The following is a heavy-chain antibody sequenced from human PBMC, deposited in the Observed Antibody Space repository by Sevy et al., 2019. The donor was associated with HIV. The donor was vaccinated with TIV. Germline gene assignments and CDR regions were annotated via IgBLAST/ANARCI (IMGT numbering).Heavy chain of an antibody. CDR2: IIPIFGTA. V-gene: IGHV1-69*13. J-gene: IGHJ6*02. Sequence: ASVKVSCKASGGTFSSYAISWVRQAPGQGLEWMGGIIPIFGTANYAQKFQGRVTITADESTSTAYMELSSLRSEDTAVYYCARSASDYGDYTSYYYYGMDVWGQGTTVTVSS. D-gene: IGHD4-17*01. CDR1: GGTFSSYA. CDR3: ARSASDYGDYTSYYYYGMDV.